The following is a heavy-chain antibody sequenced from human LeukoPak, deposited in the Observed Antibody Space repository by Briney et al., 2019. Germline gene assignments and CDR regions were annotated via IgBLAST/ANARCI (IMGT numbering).Heavy chain of an antibody. CDR2: MNPNSGNT. CDR3: ARVTYYYDSSGYYPYYYYYMDV. CDR1: GYTLTAYY. V-gene: IGHV1-8*02. D-gene: IGHD3-22*01. Sequence: ASVRVSCKASGYTLTAYYMHWVRQAPGQGLEWMGWMNPNSGNTGYAQKFQGRVTMTRNTSISTAYMELSSLRSEDTAVYYCARVTYYYDSSGYYPYYYYYMDVWGKGTTVTVSS. J-gene: IGHJ6*03.